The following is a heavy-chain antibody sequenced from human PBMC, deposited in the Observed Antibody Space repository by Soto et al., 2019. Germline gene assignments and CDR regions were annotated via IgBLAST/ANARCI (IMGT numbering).Heavy chain of an antibody. CDR2: IGGSGGST. CDR1: GFTFSSYA. CDR3: AKGRPASENWFDP. J-gene: IGHJ5*02. V-gene: IGHV3-23*01. Sequence: GGSLRLSCAASGFTFSSYAMSWVRQAPGKGLEWVSAIGGSGGSTYYADSVKGRFPISRDNSKNTLFLQMNNLRAEDTAVYYCAKGRPASENWFDPWGQGTLVTVSS.